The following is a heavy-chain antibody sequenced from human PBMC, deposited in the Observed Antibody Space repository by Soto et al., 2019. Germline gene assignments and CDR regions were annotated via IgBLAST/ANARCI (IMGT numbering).Heavy chain of an antibody. J-gene: IGHJ4*02. CDR2: IIGSGGST. CDR1: GFTFSSYA. CDR3: AKSFTAGCASYFDY. Sequence: EVQLLESGGGLVQPGGSLRLSCAASGFTFSSYAMRWVRQAPGKGLEWISGIIGSGGSTYYADSVRGRFTISRDNSKNTLFLQMSSLRAEDTAIYYCAKSFTAGCASYFDYWGQGSLVTVSS. D-gene: IGHD2-21*01. V-gene: IGHV3-23*01.